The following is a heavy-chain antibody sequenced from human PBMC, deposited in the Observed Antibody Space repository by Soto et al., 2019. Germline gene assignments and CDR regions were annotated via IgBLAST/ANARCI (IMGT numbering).Heavy chain of an antibody. CDR3: ASPAIGSWGGVDY. Sequence: EVQLVESGGGLVQPGGSLRLSCAASGFTFSSYWMFWVRQAPGKGLVWVSHINGDGSSITYADSVKGRFTVSRDNAKNTVYLQMNSLRAEDTAVYYCASPAIGSWGGVDYWGQGTLVTVSS. CDR1: GFTFSSYW. J-gene: IGHJ4*02. D-gene: IGHD1-26*01. CDR2: INGDGSSI. V-gene: IGHV3-74*03.